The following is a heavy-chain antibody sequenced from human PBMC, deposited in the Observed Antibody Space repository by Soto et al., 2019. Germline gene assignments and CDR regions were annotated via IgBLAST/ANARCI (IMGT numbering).Heavy chain of an antibody. V-gene: IGHV1-69*04. CDR2: IIPILGIA. Sequence: ASVKVSCKASGGTFSSYTISWVRQAPGQGLEWMGRIIPILGIANYAQKFQGRVTITADESTSTAYMELSSLRSEDTAVYYCARESGLLGATPGAFYYYYGMDVWGQGTTVTVSS. J-gene: IGHJ6*02. D-gene: IGHD1-26*01. CDR1: GGTFSSYT. CDR3: ARESGLLGATPGAFYYYYGMDV.